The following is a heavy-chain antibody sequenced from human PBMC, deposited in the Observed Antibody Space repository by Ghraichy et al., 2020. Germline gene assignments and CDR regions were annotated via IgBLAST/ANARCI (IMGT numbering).Heavy chain of an antibody. J-gene: IGHJ5*01. CDR2: IYHSGSI. V-gene: IGHV4-59*08. CDR3: ARHESVLGWNESPAFDF. Sequence: SETLSLTCTVSGGSIGRYYWNWIRQPPGKGLAWIGYIYHSGSISYNPSLKSRVTISADTSKNQFSLKMTSVTAADTAVYYCARHESVLGWNESPAFDFWGQGTLVTVPS. D-gene: IGHD1-1*01. CDR1: GGSIGRYY.